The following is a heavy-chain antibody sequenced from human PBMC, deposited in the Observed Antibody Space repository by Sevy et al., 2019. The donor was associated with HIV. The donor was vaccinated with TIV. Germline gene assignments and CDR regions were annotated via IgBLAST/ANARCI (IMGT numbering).Heavy chain of an antibody. CDR2: IFYSGST. CDR3: ARQRASSGYFYFDS. J-gene: IGHJ4*02. Sequence: SETLSLTCTVSGGSISSGDYYWSWIRQPTGKGLEWIGYIFYSGSTYFNPSLKSRVTISLDTPKSQFSLRLSSVTAADTAVFYCARQRASSGYFYFDSWGQGTLVTVSS. D-gene: IGHD3-22*01. CDR1: GGSISSGDYY. V-gene: IGHV4-30-4*01.